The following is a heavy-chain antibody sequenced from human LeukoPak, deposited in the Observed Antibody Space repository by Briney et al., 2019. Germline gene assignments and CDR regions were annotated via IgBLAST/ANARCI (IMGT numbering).Heavy chain of an antibody. CDR1: GYTFTRYY. D-gene: IGHD1-14*01. V-gene: IGHV1-46*01. Sequence: ASVKVSCKASGYTFTRYYMHWVRQAPGQGLEWMGIINPSGGSTTYAQKFQGRVTMTEDTSTDTAYMELTSLRSEDTAVYYCATSPGYDYWGQGTLVTVSS. CDR3: ATSPGYDY. CDR2: INPSGGST. J-gene: IGHJ4*02.